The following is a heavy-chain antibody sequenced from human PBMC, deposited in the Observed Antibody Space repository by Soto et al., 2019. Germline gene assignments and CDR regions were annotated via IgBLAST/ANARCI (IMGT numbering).Heavy chain of an antibody. CDR3: ARDVNDSSGSQGFDY. CDR1: GDSVSSNNYY. CDR2: IHYSGDS. D-gene: IGHD3-22*01. Sequence: SETLSLTCTVIGDSVSSNNYYWSWIRQRPGKGLEWIGYIHYSGDSYDSPSLTSRITMSMDVSKNQFSLNLRSVTAADTAIYYCARDVNDSSGSQGFDYWGQGTLVTVSS. V-gene: IGHV4-31*03. J-gene: IGHJ4*02.